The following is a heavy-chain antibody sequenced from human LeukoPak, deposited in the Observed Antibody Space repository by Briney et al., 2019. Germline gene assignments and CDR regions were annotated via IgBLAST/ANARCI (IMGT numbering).Heavy chain of an antibody. Sequence: GGSLRLSCAASGFTFSSYSINWVHQAPGKGLEWVSCISSTSSFIYYADSVKGRFTISRDNAKNSLYLQMNSLTAEDTAVYFCAKSRSGSANWALQIFDNWGQGTLVTVSS. CDR3: AKSRSGSANWALQIFDN. CDR1: GFTFSSYS. J-gene: IGHJ4*02. D-gene: IGHD1-1*01. CDR2: ISSTSSFI. V-gene: IGHV3-21*03.